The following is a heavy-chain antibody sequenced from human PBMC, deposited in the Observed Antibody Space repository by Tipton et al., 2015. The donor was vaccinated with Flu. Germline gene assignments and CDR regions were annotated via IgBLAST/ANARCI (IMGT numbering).Heavy chain of an antibody. CDR3: VRVTPAAQTYGMDV. Sequence: RSLRLSCIGSGFTFGSHGMYWLRQAPGKGLQWVALTGYDGSQTTFVDSVKGRFTISRDNSRDTVYLQMNSLRAEDTAVYYCVRVTPAAQTYGMDVWGQGTTVTVSS. CDR1: GFTFGSHG. J-gene: IGHJ6*02. V-gene: IGHV3-33*01. CDR2: TGYDGSQT. D-gene: IGHD6-25*01.